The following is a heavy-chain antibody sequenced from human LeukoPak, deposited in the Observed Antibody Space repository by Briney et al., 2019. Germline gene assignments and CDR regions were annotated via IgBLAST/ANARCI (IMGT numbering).Heavy chain of an antibody. Sequence: GASVKVSCKASGYTFSNYGVNWVRQAPGQGLEWMGWMNPNSGNTGYAQKFQGRVTITRNTSISTAYMELSSLRSEDTAVYYCARGLTMVRGVDAFDIWGQGTMVTVSS. CDR1: GYTFSNYG. J-gene: IGHJ3*02. CDR2: MNPNSGNT. D-gene: IGHD3-10*01. CDR3: ARGLTMVRGVDAFDI. V-gene: IGHV1-8*03.